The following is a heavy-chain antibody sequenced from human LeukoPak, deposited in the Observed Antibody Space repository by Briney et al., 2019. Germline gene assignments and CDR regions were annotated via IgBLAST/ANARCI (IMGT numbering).Heavy chain of an antibody. CDR1: GYTFTSHW. J-gene: IGHJ3*02. D-gene: IGHD3-10*01. V-gene: IGHV5-10-1*01. CDR2: IDPSDSNI. Sequence: GESLKISCKGSGYTFTSHWISWVRQMPGKGLEWMGRIDPSDSNIDYSPSFQGHVTISVDKSSSTAYLQWSSLKASDTAMYYCARRFGDRDAFDIRGQGTMVTVSS. CDR3: ARRFGDRDAFDI.